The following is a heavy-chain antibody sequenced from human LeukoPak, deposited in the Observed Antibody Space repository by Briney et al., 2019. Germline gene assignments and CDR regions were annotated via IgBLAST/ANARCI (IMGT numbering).Heavy chain of an antibody. Sequence: PGGSLRLSCAVSRFTFSAHAMSWVRQAPGKGLEWVSAISSSGTTTHYADSVKGRFTISRDNSKNTLSLQMNSLRADDTALYYCAKESQAATSFDYWGQGTLVTVSS. CDR1: RFTFSAHA. V-gene: IGHV3-23*01. J-gene: IGHJ4*02. D-gene: IGHD6-25*01. CDR2: ISSSGTTT. CDR3: AKESQAATSFDY.